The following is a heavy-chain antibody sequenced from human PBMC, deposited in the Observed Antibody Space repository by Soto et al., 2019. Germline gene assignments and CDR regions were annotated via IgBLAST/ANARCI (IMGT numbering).Heavy chain of an antibody. CDR1: GYTFTSYG. CDR3: ARVYDYGGGGYYYYGMDV. Sequence: GASVKVSCKASGYTFTSYGISWVRQAPGQGLEWMGWISAYNGNTDYAQKLQGRVTMTTDTSTSTAYMELRSLRSDDTAVYYCARVYDYGGGGYYYYGMDVWGQGTTVTVSS. CDR2: ISAYNGNT. D-gene: IGHD4-17*01. J-gene: IGHJ6*02. V-gene: IGHV1-18*01.